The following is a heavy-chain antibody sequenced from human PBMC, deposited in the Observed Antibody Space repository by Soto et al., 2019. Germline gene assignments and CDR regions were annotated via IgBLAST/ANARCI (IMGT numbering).Heavy chain of an antibody. D-gene: IGHD6-6*01. CDR3: ARGGGSIAARPDYYYGMDV. J-gene: IGHJ6*02. CDR2: KNPNSGNT. CDR1: GYTFTSYD. V-gene: IGHV1-8*01. Sequence: ASVKVSCKASGYTFTSYDINWVRQATGQGLEWMGWKNPNSGNTGYAQKFQGRVTMTRNTSISTAYMELSSLRSEDTAVYYCARGGGSIAARPDYYYGMDVWGQGTTVTVSS.